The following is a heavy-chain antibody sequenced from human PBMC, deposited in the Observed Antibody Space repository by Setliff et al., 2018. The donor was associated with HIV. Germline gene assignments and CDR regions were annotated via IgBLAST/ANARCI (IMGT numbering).Heavy chain of an antibody. Sequence: ASVKVSCKSSGYTFTAYYIHWVRQARGQGLEWMGWINPDSGATKYAEKFEGRVSLTRDTSINTVYMELSSLRSDDTAVYFCTGVPGWTDHWGQGTQVTVS. J-gene: IGHJ1*01. V-gene: IGHV1-2*02. CDR2: INPDSGAT. D-gene: IGHD6-19*01. CDR1: GYTFTAYY. CDR3: TGVPGWTDH.